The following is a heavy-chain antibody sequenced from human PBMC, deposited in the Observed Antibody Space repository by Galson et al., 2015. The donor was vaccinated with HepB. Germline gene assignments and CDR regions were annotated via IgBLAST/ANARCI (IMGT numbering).Heavy chain of an antibody. V-gene: IGHV3-11*01. D-gene: IGHD3-10*01. CDR3: ARCPRYYGSASFFDY. CDR1: GFTFSDYY. J-gene: IGHJ4*02. Sequence: SLRLSCAASGFTFSDYYMSWIRQAPGKGLEWVSYISSSGSTIYYADSVKGRFTISRDNAKNSLYLQMNSLRAEDTAVYYCARCPRYYGSASFFDYWGQGTLVTVSS. CDR2: ISSSGSTI.